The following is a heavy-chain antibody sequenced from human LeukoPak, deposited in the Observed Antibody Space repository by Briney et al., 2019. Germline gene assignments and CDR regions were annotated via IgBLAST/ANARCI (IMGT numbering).Heavy chain of an antibody. CDR1: GFIFDDFA. CDR3: ARSIAAATPFDY. J-gene: IGHJ4*02. V-gene: IGHV3-9*01. Sequence: GGSLRLSCVASGFIFDDFAMHWVRQAPGKGLEWVSGISWNSGSKDYADSVKGRFTISRDSAKNSLYLQMNSLRAEDTAVYYCARSIAAATPFDYWGQGTLVTVSS. CDR2: ISWNSGSK. D-gene: IGHD6-13*01.